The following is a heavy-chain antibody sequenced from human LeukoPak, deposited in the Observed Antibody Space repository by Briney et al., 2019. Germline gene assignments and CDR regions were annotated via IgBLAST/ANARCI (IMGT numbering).Heavy chain of an antibody. CDR3: ARARSYYESSDY. Sequence: SETLSLTCAVYGGSFSGYYWSWIRQPPGKGLEWIGEINHSGSTNYNPSLKSRVTISVDTSKNQFSLKLSSVTAAGTAVYYCARARSYYESSDYWGQGTPVTVSS. D-gene: IGHD1-26*01. V-gene: IGHV4-34*01. CDR2: INHSGST. J-gene: IGHJ4*02. CDR1: GGSFSGYY.